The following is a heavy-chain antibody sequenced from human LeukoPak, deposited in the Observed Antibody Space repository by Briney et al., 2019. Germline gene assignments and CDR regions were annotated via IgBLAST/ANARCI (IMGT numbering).Heavy chain of an antibody. Sequence: SETLSLTCSVSGSSINSYYWSWIRQPPGKGLEWIGYIYYSGSTNYNPSLKSRVTISVDTSKNQFSLKLSSVTAADTAVYYCARTSGSGSTGRLIDYWGQGTLVTVSS. CDR3: ARTSGSGSTGRLIDY. J-gene: IGHJ4*02. CDR1: GSSINSYY. V-gene: IGHV4-59*01. CDR2: IYYSGST. D-gene: IGHD3-10*01.